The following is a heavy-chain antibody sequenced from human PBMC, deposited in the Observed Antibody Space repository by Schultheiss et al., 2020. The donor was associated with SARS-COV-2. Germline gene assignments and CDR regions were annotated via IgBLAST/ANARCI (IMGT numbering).Heavy chain of an antibody. CDR2: ISYDGSNK. Sequence: GGSLRLSCATPGFTFSSYAMHWVRQAPGKGLEWVAVISYDGSNKYYADSVKGRFTISRDNSKNTLYLQMNSLRAEDTAVYYCARGAGDYWGQGTLVTVSS. D-gene: IGHD6-19*01. V-gene: IGHV3-30*04. CDR1: GFTFSSYA. CDR3: ARGAGDY. J-gene: IGHJ4*02.